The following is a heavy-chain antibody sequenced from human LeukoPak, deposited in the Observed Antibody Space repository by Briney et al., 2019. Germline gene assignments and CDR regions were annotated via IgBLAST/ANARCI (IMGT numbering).Heavy chain of an antibody. CDR1: GFTFSSYS. Sequence: GGSLRLSCAASGFTFSSYSMNWVRQAPGKGLEWLSSISGSSSYIYYADSVKGRFTISRDNARNSLYLQMKSLRAEDTAVYYCAKGGYDYYYMDVWGKGTTVTVSS. D-gene: IGHD3-10*01. J-gene: IGHJ6*03. CDR3: AKGGYDYYYMDV. CDR2: ISGSSSYI. V-gene: IGHV3-21*01.